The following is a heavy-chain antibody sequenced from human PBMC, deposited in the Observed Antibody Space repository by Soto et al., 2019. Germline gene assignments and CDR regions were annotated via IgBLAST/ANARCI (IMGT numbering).Heavy chain of an antibody. CDR3: ARGGVDYYDSSGYYFSPYYFDY. V-gene: IGHV4-30-2*01. CDR1: GGSISSGGYS. Sequence: SETLSLTCAVSGGSISSGGYSWCWIRQPPGKGLEWIGYIYHSGSTYYNPSLKSRVTISVDRSKNQFSLKLSSVAAADTAVYYCARGGVDYYDSSGYYFSPYYFDYWGQGTLVTVS. D-gene: IGHD3-22*01. J-gene: IGHJ4*02. CDR2: IYHSGST.